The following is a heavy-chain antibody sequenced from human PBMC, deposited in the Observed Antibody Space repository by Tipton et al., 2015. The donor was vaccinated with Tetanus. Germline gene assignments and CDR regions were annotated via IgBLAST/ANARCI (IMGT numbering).Heavy chain of an antibody. Sequence: TLSLTCTVSGGSFSLYYWNWVRQSPGKGLEWIGEISHSGSSSYSPSLKSRVTISTDKSKNQVSLRLNSVTAADTAVYFCARTPDYYYGMDVWDQGP. CDR3: ARTPDYYYGMDV. CDR2: ISHSGSS. J-gene: IGHJ6*02. CDR1: GGSFSLYY. V-gene: IGHV4-34*01.